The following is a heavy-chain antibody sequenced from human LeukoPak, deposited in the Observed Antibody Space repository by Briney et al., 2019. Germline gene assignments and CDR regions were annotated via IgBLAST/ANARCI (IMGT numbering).Heavy chain of an antibody. V-gene: IGHV4-61*02. CDR3: ARGDSSSYYYYYYMDV. CDR2: IYTSGST. Sequence: SETLSLTCTVSGGSISSGSYYWSWIWQPAGKGLEWIGRIYTSGSTNYNPSLKSRVTISVDTSKNQFSLKLSSVTAADTAVYYCARGDSSSYYYYYYMDVWGKGTTVTVSS. J-gene: IGHJ6*03. CDR1: GGSISSGSYY. D-gene: IGHD6-6*01.